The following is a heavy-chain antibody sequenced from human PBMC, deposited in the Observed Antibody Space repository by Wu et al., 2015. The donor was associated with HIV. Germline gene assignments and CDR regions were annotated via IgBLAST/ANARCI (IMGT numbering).Heavy chain of an antibody. D-gene: IGHD5-12*01. CDR1: GDGFTSYA. Sequence: QAQLVQFGAEVKKPGSSVKVTCKASGDGFTSYAVSWVRQAPGQGLEWMGGINPLFGTTKHVQKFQDRVTFTTDESKTTAYMELRSLRSEDTAVYYCARNTGAVATSLYSLGVWGQGTTVTVSS. CDR3: ARNTGAVATSLYSLGV. J-gene: IGHJ6*02. V-gene: IGHV1-69*05. CDR2: INPLFGTT.